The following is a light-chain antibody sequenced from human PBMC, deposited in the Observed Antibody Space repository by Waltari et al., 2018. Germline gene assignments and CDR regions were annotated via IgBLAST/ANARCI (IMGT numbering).Light chain of an antibody. J-gene: IGKJ2*01. Sequence: DIQMTQSPSSPSASPGDTVTIICRASEVINTYLSWYQQKPGKAPKRLIFGASSLDSGVPSRFSGSGSGTVFALTISSLQPEDFALYYCLQHQDLPYTFGQGTKVEIK. CDR1: EVINTY. CDR2: GAS. V-gene: IGKV1-17*01. CDR3: LQHQDLPYT.